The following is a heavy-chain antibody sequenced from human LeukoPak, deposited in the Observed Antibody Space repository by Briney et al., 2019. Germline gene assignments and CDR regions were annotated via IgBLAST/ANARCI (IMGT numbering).Heavy chain of an antibody. J-gene: IGHJ4*02. CDR1: GGTFCSYA. Sequence: ASVKVSCKASGGTFCSYAISWVRQAPGQGLEWMGGFIPIFVTANYAQNFQGRVTITPDESTSTAYMELSSLRSEDTAVYYCARDYRDSSGYDYWGQGTLVTVSS. CDR2: FIPIFVTA. V-gene: IGHV1-69*01. CDR3: ARDYRDSSGYDY. D-gene: IGHD3-22*01.